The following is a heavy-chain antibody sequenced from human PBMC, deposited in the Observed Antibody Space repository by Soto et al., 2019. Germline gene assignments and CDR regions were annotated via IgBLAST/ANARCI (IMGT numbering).Heavy chain of an antibody. J-gene: IGHJ5*01. V-gene: IGHV3-23*01. D-gene: IGHD2-21*01. CDR2: MSGSGGST. Sequence: PGGSLRLSCAASGFTFRSCAMGWVRQAPGKGLEWVSAMSGSGGSTYYADSVKGRFTISRDNFKNTLYLQMNSLRAEDTAVYYCVRDIPHNWFDSWGQGTLVTVSS. CDR1: GFTFRSCA. CDR3: VRDIPHNWFDS.